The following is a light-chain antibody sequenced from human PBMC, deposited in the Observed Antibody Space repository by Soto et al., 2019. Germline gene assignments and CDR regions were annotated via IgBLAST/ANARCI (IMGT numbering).Light chain of an antibody. Sequence: EIHSTPNPFTPSASLGGRVNITCRASQSISSWLAWYQQKPGKAPKLLIYDASSLESGVPSRFSGSGSGTEFTLTISSLQPDDFATYYCQQYNSFWTFGQGTKVDIK. CDR1: QSISSW. CDR3: QQYNSFWT. CDR2: DAS. J-gene: IGKJ1*01. V-gene: IGKV1-5*01.